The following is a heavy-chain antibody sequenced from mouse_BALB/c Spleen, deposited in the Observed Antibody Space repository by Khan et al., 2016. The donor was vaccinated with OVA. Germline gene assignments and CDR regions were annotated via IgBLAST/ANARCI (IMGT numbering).Heavy chain of an antibody. D-gene: IGHD1-1*01. CDR2: IAPGCGSS. Sequence: DLVKPGASVKLSCKTSGYTFTSYWINWIKQRPGQGLERIGLIAPGCGSSSYNEMFKGKAKLPLDSSSSTAYILLSSLSSVDSAVYFCARWDDYSRTCYAMDYWGQGTSDTVTS. CDR3: ARWDDYSRTCYAMDY. J-gene: IGHJ4*01. CDR1: GYTFTSYW. V-gene: IGHV1S41*01.